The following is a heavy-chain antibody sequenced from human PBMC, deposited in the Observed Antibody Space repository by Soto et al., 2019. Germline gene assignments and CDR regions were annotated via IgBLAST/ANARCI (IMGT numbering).Heavy chain of an antibody. CDR3: AREISYYDSSGYYYVCFDD. Sequence: QVQLQESGPGLVQPSQTLSLTCTVSGGSISSGGYYWSWIRQHPGKGLAWIGYIYYSGSTYYNPSLKSRVTLSVDTSKNQFSLKLSSVTAADTAVYYCAREISYYDSSGYYYVCFDDWGQGTLVTVSS. V-gene: IGHV4-31*03. CDR1: GGSISSGGYY. J-gene: IGHJ4*02. D-gene: IGHD3-22*01. CDR2: IYYSGST.